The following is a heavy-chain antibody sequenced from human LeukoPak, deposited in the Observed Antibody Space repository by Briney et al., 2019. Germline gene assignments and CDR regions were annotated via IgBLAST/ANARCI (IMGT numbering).Heavy chain of an antibody. CDR3: ARDYYDSSGYYGLLNWFDP. J-gene: IGHJ5*02. V-gene: IGHV4-31*03. D-gene: IGHD3-22*01. CDR1: GCSIISSRDY. Sequence: TLALTCTVSGCSIISSRDYLGWVRQHPGKGLEWVGYIYYSGSTYYNPSLKSRVNISVDTPKNQFSLKLSSVTAADTAVYYCARDYYDSSGYYGLLNWFDPWGQGTLVTVSS. CDR2: IYYSGST.